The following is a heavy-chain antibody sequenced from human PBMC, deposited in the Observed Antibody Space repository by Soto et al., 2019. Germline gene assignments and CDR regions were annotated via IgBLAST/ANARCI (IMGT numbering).Heavy chain of an antibody. J-gene: IGHJ6*02. CDR1: GFTFDDYA. D-gene: IGHD2-15*01. CDR2: ISWNSGSI. V-gene: IGHV3-9*01. CDR3: GGSAADV. Sequence: GGSLRLSCAASGFTFDDYAMHWVRQAPGKGLEWVSGISWNSGSIGYADSVKGRFTISRDNAKNTLYLQMNSLRAEDTAVYYCGGSAADVWGQGTPVTVSS.